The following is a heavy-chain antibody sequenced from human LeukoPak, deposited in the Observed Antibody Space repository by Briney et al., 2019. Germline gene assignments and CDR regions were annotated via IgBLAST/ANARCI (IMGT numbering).Heavy chain of an antibody. Sequence: GESLKISCKGSGYSFTSYWIGWVRQMPGKGLEWMGIISPGDSDTRFSPSFQAQVTISPDKSITTAYLQWSSLQASDTAMYYCARQADYNVLTGYHKGHLDYWGQGTLVTVSS. CDR1: GYSFTSYW. J-gene: IGHJ4*02. V-gene: IGHV5-51*01. CDR2: ISPGDSDT. CDR3: ARQADYNVLTGYHKGHLDY. D-gene: IGHD3-9*01.